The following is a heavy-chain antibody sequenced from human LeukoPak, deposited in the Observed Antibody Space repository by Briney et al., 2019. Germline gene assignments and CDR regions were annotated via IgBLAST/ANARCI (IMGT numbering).Heavy chain of an antibody. J-gene: IGHJ5*02. CDR1: GGSIGSNSYY. V-gene: IGHV4-39*01. CDR2: ISYTGNT. CDR3: ARSVSAYFDFWSP. D-gene: IGHD3/OR15-3a*01. Sequence: SETLSLTCTVSGGSIGSNSYYWGWIRQPPGKGLEWIGGISYTGNTYYNPSLKSRVTISVDTSKSQFALRLSSVTAADTAVYYCARSVSAYFDFWSPWGQGTLVTVSS.